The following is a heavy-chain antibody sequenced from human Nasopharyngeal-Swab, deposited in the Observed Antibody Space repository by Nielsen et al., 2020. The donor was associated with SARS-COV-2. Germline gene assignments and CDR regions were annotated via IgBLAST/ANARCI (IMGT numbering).Heavy chain of an antibody. J-gene: IGHJ5*02. CDR1: GVSITSQY. CDR2: ISHNSGT. V-gene: IGHV4-59*11. Sequence: SETLSLTCTVSGVSITSQYCSWIRQPPGKGLEWIGYISHNSGTSYNPSLKSRVTMFMDTTKNQFSLRLTSVTAADTAVYYCAKEGATGWFDPCGQGTLVTVSS. CDR3: AKEGATGWFDP.